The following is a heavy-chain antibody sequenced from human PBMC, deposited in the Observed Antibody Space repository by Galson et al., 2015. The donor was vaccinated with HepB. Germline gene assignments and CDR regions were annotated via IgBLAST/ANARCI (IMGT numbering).Heavy chain of an antibody. CDR1: GYTFTGYY. J-gene: IGHJ4*02. V-gene: IGHV1-2*04. Sequence: SVKVSCKASGYTFTGYYMHWVRQAPGQGLEWMGWINPNSGGTNYAQKFQGWVTMTRDTSISTAYMELSRLRSDDTAVYYCARGVVPAAMLSPFDYWGQGTLVTVSS. D-gene: IGHD2-2*01. CDR2: INPNSGGT. CDR3: ARGVVPAAMLSPFDY.